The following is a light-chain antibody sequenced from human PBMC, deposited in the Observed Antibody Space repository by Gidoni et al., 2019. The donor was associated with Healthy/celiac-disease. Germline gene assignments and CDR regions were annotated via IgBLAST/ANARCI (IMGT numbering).Light chain of an antibody. CDR1: QSISSW. Sequence: DSQMTQSPSTLSASVGDRVTITCRASQSISSWLAWYQQKQGKAPKLLIYDASSLESGVPSRFRGSGSGTEFTLTISSLQPDDFATYYCQQYNSYSMYTFGQGTKLEIK. J-gene: IGKJ2*01. V-gene: IGKV1-5*01. CDR3: QQYNSYSMYT. CDR2: DAS.